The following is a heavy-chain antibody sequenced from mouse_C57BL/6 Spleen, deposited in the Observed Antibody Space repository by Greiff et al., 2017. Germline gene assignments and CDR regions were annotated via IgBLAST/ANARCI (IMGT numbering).Heavy chain of an antibody. CDR1: GFNIQDDY. D-gene: IGHD1-1*01. V-gene: IGHV14-4*01. Sequence: DVKLQQSGAELVRPGASVKLSGKASGFNIQDDYLHWVKQRPEQGLEWIGWSDPENGDTEYASKFSGKATMTADTSDNTASLQISSLTSEDTAVYYCTTNYGTYSYAMDYWCQGTSVTVSS. CDR3: TTNYGTYSYAMDY. CDR2: SDPENGDT. J-gene: IGHJ4*01.